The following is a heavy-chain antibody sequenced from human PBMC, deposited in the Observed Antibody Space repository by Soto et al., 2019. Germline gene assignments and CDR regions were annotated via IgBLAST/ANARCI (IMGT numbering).Heavy chain of an antibody. Sequence: QVQLVQSGDEVKKPGSSVKVSCKASGGSFSSYAFSWVRQAPGQGLEWMGGIIPSFGTPNYAQRFQGRVTISADESTTTVYMDLRRLRSEDTAVSYCARGSSSTVGTTGRFDPWGQGTLVTVSS. J-gene: IGHJ5*02. CDR2: IIPSFGTP. CDR3: ARGSSSTVGTTGRFDP. V-gene: IGHV1-69*01. CDR1: GGSFSSYA. D-gene: IGHD1-26*01.